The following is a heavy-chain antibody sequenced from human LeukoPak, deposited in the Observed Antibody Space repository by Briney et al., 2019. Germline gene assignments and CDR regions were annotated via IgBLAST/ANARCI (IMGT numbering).Heavy chain of an antibody. D-gene: IGHD6-13*01. Sequence: GGSLRLSCAASGFMFSNYNINWVRQAPGKGLEWVSSITSSSSYKYYADSVRGRFTISRDNAKNSLYVQMKSLRAEDTALYYCARDKLRSSSWVRNPNFDYWGQGTLVTVSS. CDR3: ARDKLRSSSWVRNPNFDY. CDR2: ITSSSSYK. J-gene: IGHJ4*02. V-gene: IGHV3-21*04. CDR1: GFMFSNYN.